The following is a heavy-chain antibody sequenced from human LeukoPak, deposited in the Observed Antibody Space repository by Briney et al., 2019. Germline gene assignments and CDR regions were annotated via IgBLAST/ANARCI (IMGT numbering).Heavy chain of an antibody. Sequence: GGSLRLSCAASGFTFSSYWMSWVRQAPGKGLEWVANIKQDGSEKYYVDSVKGRFTISRDNGKNSLYLQMNSLRAEDTAVYYCARVVRYCSSTSCYYRWSGMDVWGKGTTVTVSS. J-gene: IGHJ6*04. CDR3: ARVVRYCSSTSCYYRWSGMDV. D-gene: IGHD2-2*01. CDR2: IKQDGSEK. CDR1: GFTFSSYW. V-gene: IGHV3-7*03.